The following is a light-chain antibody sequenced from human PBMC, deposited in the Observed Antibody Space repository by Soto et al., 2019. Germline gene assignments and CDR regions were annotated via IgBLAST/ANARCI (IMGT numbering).Light chain of an antibody. CDR3: QQANSFPQT. CDR1: HIVLYSSNNKNY. Sequence: DIVMTQSPDSLAVSLVESSTVNCKSSHIVLYSSNNKNYLAWYQQKPGKAPKLLIYAASSLQSGVPSRFSGSGSGTDFTLTISSLQPEDFATYYCQQANSFPQTFGQGTKVDIK. J-gene: IGKJ1*01. CDR2: AAS. V-gene: IGKV4-1*01.